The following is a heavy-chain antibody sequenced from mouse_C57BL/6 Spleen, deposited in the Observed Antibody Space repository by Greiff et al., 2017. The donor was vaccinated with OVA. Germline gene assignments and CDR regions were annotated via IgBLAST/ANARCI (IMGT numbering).Heavy chain of an antibody. J-gene: IGHJ2*01. V-gene: IGHV1-55*01. CDR1: GYTFTSYW. D-gene: IGHD2-1*01. CDR2: IYPGSGST. CDR3: ARSPSIYPVDY. Sequence: QVHVKQPGAELVKPGASVKMSCKASGYTFTSYWITWVKQRPGQGLEWIGDIYPGSGSTNYNEKFKSKATLTVDTSSSTAYMQLSSLTSEDSAVYYCARSPSIYPVDYWGKGTTLTVSS.